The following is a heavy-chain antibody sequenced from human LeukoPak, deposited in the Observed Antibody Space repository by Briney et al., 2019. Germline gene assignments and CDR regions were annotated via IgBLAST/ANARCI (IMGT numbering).Heavy chain of an antibody. CDR2: IHSGGTT. D-gene: IGHD2-15*01. CDR1: GFTVSSNY. J-gene: IGHJ4*02. Sequence: GGSLRLSCAVSGFTVSSNYMSWVRQAPGKGLEWVSLIHSGGTTDYADSVKDRFTISRDYSKNTVNLQINSLRAEDTAVYYCARERRYCSGDNCYSGLDYWGQVTLVTVSS. CDR3: ARERRYCSGDNCYSGLDY. V-gene: IGHV3-53*01.